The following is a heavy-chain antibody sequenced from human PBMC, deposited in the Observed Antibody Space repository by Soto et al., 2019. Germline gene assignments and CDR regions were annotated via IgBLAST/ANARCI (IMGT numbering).Heavy chain of an antibody. V-gene: IGHV3-23*01. D-gene: IGHD3-3*01. Sequence: GSLRLSCAASGFTFSSYAMSWVRQAPGKGLEWVSAISGSGGSTYYADSVKGRFTISRDNSKNTLYLQMNSLRAEDTAVYYCAKTYYDFWSGPSPPDYWGQGTLVTVSS. CDR3: AKTYYDFWSGPSPPDY. CDR2: ISGSGGST. CDR1: GFTFSSYA. J-gene: IGHJ4*02.